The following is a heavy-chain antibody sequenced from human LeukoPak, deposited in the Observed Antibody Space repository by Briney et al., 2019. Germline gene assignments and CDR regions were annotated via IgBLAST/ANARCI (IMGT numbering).Heavy chain of an antibody. Sequence: GGSLRLSCAASGFTFDDYAMHWVRQAPGKGLEWVSAISGSGGSTYYADSVKGRFTISRDNSKNTLYLQMNSLRAEDTAVYYCAKDNGDQYAQLVEVDYYYYMDVWGKGTTVTVSS. CDR2: ISGSGGST. J-gene: IGHJ6*03. CDR1: GFTFDDYA. D-gene: IGHD6-6*01. CDR3: AKDNGDQYAQLVEVDYYYYMDV. V-gene: IGHV3-23*01.